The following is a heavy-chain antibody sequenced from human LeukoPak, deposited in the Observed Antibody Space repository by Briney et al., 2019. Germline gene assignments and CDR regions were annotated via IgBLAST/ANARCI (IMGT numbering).Heavy chain of an antibody. D-gene: IGHD6-19*01. J-gene: IGHJ5*02. Sequence: ASVKVSCKASGYTFTSYYMHWVRQPPGQGLEWMGIINPSGGSTNYAQKFQGRVTMTSDTSTSTVYMELSSLRSEDTAVYYCARENSSGWRGFDPWGQGTLVTVSS. CDR1: GYTFTSYY. CDR2: INPSGGST. V-gene: IGHV1-46*01. CDR3: ARENSSGWRGFDP.